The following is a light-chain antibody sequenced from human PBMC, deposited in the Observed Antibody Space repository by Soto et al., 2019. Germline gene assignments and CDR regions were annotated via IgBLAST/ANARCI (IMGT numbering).Light chain of an antibody. CDR2: GTS. CDR1: TGAVTSTYY. V-gene: IGLV7-43*01. CDR3: LLNHGGTHV. Sequence: QAVVTQEPSLTVSPGGTVTLTCASSTGAVTSTYYPNWFQQKPGQAPRALIHGTSNKHSWTPARFSGSLLGGKAALTLSGVQPEDEAEYYCLLNHGGTHVFGTGTKVTVL. J-gene: IGLJ1*01.